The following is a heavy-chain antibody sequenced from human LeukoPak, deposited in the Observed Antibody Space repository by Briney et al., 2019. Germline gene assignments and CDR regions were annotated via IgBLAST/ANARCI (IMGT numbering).Heavy chain of an antibody. Sequence: PGGSLRLSCAASGFMFRSYGMHWVRQAPGKGLEWVAFIRYDGSNKYYADSVKGRFTISRDNSKNTLYLQMNSLRAEDTAVYYCARAKLDYGSGSPDYWGQGTLVTVSS. CDR1: GFMFRSYG. J-gene: IGHJ4*02. V-gene: IGHV3-30*02. D-gene: IGHD3-10*01. CDR3: ARAKLDYGSGSPDY. CDR2: IRYDGSNK.